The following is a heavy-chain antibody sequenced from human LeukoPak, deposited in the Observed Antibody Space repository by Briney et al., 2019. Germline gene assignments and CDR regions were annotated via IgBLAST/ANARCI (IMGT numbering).Heavy chain of an antibody. CDR2: IKQDGSEK. Sequence: PGGSLRLSCAASGFTFSSYAMSWVRQAPGKGLEWVANIKQDGSEKYYVDSVKGRFTISRDKAKKSLYLQMNSLRAEDTAVYYCAREFDYWGQGTLVTVSS. CDR1: GFTFSSYA. CDR3: AREFDY. J-gene: IGHJ4*02. V-gene: IGHV3-7*03.